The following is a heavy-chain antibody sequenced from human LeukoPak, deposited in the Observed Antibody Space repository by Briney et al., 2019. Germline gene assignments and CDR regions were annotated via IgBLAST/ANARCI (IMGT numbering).Heavy chain of an antibody. CDR1: GYTFTWYY. CDR3: ASHTITIFGVV. Sequence: ASVKVSCKASGYTFTWYYMHWVGQAPGQGREWMGRINPNSGGTNYAQKFQRRVTMTRDTSISTAYMELSRLRSDDTAVYYCASHTITIFGVVWGQGTLVTVSS. D-gene: IGHD3-3*01. J-gene: IGHJ4*02. CDR2: INPNSGGT. V-gene: IGHV1-2*06.